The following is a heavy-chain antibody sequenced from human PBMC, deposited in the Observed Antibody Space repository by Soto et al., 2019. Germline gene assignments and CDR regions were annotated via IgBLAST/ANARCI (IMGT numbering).Heavy chain of an antibody. D-gene: IGHD2-2*01. J-gene: IGHJ4*02. CDR1: GGSISSGGYY. CDR2: IYYSGST. Sequence: QVQLQESGPGLVKPSQTLSLTCTVSGGSISSGGYYWSWIRQHPGKGLEGIGYIYYSGSTYYNPSLTSRVTISVDTSKNQFSLKLSSVTAADTAVYYCARSSTSATYFDYWGQGTLVTVSS. CDR3: ARSSTSATYFDY. V-gene: IGHV4-31*03.